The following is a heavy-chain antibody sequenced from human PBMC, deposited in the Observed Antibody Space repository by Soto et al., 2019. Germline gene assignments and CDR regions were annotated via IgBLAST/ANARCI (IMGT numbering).Heavy chain of an antibody. Sequence: EVQLLESGGGLVQPGGSLRLSCAASGFTFNTFDMTWVRQAPGKGLEWVSVIRGADGRTYYADSLTGRFTISRDNSKNTLFLQVTSLRVEDTAVYYCVKGAWCDDWGQGTLVTVSS. CDR2: IRGADGRT. V-gene: IGHV3-23*01. CDR1: GFTFNTFD. J-gene: IGHJ4*02. D-gene: IGHD6-19*01. CDR3: VKGAWCDD.